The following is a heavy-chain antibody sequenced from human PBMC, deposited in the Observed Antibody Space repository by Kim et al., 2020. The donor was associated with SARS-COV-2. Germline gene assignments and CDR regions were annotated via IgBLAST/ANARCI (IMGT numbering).Heavy chain of an antibody. D-gene: IGHD3-16*01. CDR2: IHYSGST. J-gene: IGHJ4*02. Sequence: SETLSLTCTVSGGSISSYYWSWIRQPPGKGLEWIGYIHYSGSTNYNPSLKSRVTISVDTSKNQFSLKLSSVTAADTAVYYCASSLNYGYYFDYWGQGTLVTVSS. CDR1: GGSISSYY. V-gene: IGHV4-59*01. CDR3: ASSLNYGYYFDY.